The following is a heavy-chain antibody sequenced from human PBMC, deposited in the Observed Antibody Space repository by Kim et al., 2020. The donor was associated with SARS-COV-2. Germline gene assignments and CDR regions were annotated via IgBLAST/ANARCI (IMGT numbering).Heavy chain of an antibody. J-gene: IGHJ1*01. CDR1: GFTFSSYA. V-gene: IGHV3-64D*06. D-gene: IGHD3-10*01. CDR3: VKDLVGKGVTMVRGFQH. CDR2: ISSNGGST. Sequence: GGSLRLSCSASGFTFSSYAMHWVRQAPGKGLEYVSAISSNGGSTYYADSVKGRFTISRDNSKNTLYLQMSSLRAEDTAVYYCVKDLVGKGVTMVRGFQHWGQGTLVTVSS.